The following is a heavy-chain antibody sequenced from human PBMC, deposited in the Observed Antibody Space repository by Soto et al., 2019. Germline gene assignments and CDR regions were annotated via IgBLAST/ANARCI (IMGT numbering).Heavy chain of an antibody. V-gene: IGHV1-3*01. CDR1: GYTFTSYS. J-gene: IGHJ6*02. D-gene: IGHD2-15*01. Sequence: ASVKVSCKASGYTFTSYSMHWVRQSPVQRLEWMGWSNAGNGNTKYSQKFQGRVTITRDTSASTAYMELSSLRSEDTAVYYCARMWYCSGGSCYSVSGYYYRMDVWGQATTVTVSS. CDR3: ARMWYCSGGSCYSVSGYYYRMDV. CDR2: SNAGNGNT.